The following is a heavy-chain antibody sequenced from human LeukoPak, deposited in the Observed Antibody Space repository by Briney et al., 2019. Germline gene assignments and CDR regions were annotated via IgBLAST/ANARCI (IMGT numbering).Heavy chain of an antibody. D-gene: IGHD6-13*01. CDR1: GFSFSAYG. J-gene: IGHJ4*02. V-gene: IGHV3-33*01. Sequence: GRSLRLSCAASGFSFSAYGVHWVRQAPGKGLEWVAVIWYDGSSKDYADSVKGRFTFSRDNSKNILYLQMNSLTVEDTAVYYCARSQSSSLIDYWGQGTLVTVSS. CDR3: ARSQSSSLIDY. CDR2: IWYDGSSK.